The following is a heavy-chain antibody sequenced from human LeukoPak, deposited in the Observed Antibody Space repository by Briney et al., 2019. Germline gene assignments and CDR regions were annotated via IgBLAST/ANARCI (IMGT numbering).Heavy chain of an antibody. J-gene: IGHJ4*02. CDR3: ATGPTLTGDRVVDY. Sequence: GASVKVSCKASGYTFTSYDINWVRQATGQGLEWMGWMNPNSGNTGYAQKFQGRVTITRNTSISTAYMELSSLRSEDTAVYYCATGPTLTGDRVVDYWGQGTLVTVSS. V-gene: IGHV1-8*03. CDR1: GYTFTSYD. CDR2: MNPNSGNT. D-gene: IGHD7-27*01.